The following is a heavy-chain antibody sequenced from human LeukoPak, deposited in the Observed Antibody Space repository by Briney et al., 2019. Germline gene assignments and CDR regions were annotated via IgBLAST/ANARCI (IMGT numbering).Heavy chain of an antibody. CDR1: GFTFSSYG. J-gene: IGHJ4*02. Sequence: GRSLRLSCAASGFTFSSYGMHWVRQAPGKGLEWVAVISYDGSNKYYADSVKGRFTISRDNSKNTLYLQMNSLRAEDTAVYYCAKEGSFDYCGQGTLVTVSS. CDR3: AKEGSFDY. V-gene: IGHV3-30*18. CDR2: ISYDGSNK.